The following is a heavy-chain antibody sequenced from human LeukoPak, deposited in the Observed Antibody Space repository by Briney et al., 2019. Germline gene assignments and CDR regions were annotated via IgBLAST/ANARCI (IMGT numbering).Heavy chain of an antibody. CDR2: IKQDESEK. V-gene: IGHV3-7*04. J-gene: IGHJ4*02. D-gene: IGHD5-12*01. Sequence: PGGSLRLSCAASGLTFSDFWMTCVRQAPGKGLEWVANIKQDESEKYYVDSVKGRFTISRDNAKNSLYLQMDSLRVEDTAVYYCVRDPYSGYDPNFDYWGQGTLVTVSS. CDR1: GLTFSDFW. CDR3: VRDPYSGYDPNFDY.